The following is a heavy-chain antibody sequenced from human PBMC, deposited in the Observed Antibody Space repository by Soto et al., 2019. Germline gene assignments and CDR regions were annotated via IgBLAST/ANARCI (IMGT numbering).Heavy chain of an antibody. Sequence: GGSLRLSCAASGFTFSSYSMNWVRQAPGKGLEWVSHFGRSASTIYYADSVKGRFTISRDNAKNSLYLQMNSLRAEDTAVYYCARTDVLLWFGEPMDFDYWGQGTLVTVSS. CDR3: ARTDVLLWFGEPMDFDY. CDR2: FGRSASTI. V-gene: IGHV3-48*01. J-gene: IGHJ4*02. CDR1: GFTFSSYS. D-gene: IGHD3-10*01.